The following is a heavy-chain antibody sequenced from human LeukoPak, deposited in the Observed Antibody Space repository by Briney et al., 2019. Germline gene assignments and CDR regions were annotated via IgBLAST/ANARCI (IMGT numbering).Heavy chain of an antibody. CDR3: ARGFEDSSGYYYKGNYFDY. J-gene: IGHJ4*02. Sequence: SETLSLTCAVYGGSFSGYYWSWIRQPPGKGLEWIGEINHSGSTNYNPSLKSRVTISVDTSKNQFSLKLSSVTAADTAVYYCARGFEDSSGYYYKGNYFDYWGQGTLVTVSS. CDR1: GGSFSGYY. V-gene: IGHV4-34*01. D-gene: IGHD3-22*01. CDR2: INHSGST.